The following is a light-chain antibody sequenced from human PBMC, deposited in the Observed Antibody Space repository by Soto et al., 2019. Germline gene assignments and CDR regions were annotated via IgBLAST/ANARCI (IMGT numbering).Light chain of an antibody. CDR2: GAS. CDR1: QSGTTR. Sequence: IVLTQSPGTLSLSPGERVTLSCRASQSGTTRLAWYQHKPGQAPRLLMSGASSRASGVPVRFSGSGSGTDFTLTISSLEPEDFAVYYCQPRSNWPPITFGQGTRLEIK. J-gene: IGKJ5*01. V-gene: IGKV3-11*01. CDR3: QPRSNWPPIT.